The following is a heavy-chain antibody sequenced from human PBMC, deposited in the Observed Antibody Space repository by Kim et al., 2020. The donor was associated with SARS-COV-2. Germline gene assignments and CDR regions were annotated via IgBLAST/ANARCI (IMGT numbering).Heavy chain of an antibody. CDR1: GFTFSSYS. J-gene: IGHJ4*02. V-gene: IGHV3-21*01. CDR2: ISSSSSYI. CDR3: ARATVPAALGLDY. D-gene: IGHD2-2*01. Sequence: GGSLRLSCAASGFTFSSYSMNWVRQAPGKGLEWVSSISSSSSYIYYADSVKGRFTISSDNAKNSLYLQMNSLSAEDTAVYYCARATVPAALGLDYWGQGTLVTVSS.